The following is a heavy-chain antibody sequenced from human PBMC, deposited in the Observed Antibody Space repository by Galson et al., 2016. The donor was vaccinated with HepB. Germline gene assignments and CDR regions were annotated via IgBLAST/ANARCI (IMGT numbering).Heavy chain of an antibody. J-gene: IGHJ4*01. CDR2: LSYSGSA. Sequence: SETLSLTCTVSGGSISASSYSWAWIRQPPGKGLEWIGSLSYSGSAFYNPSLKNRVTMSVDTSKNQFSLKLSSVTAADTAVYYCARHHYDFWSGSTPSDDFAAWGHGTLVTVPS. CDR1: GGSISASSYS. V-gene: IGHV4-39*01. D-gene: IGHD3-3*01. CDR3: ARHHYDFWSGSTPSDDFAA.